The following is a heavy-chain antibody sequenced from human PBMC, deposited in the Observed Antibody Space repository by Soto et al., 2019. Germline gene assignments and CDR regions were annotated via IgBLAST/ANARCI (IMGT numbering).Heavy chain of an antibody. J-gene: IGHJ3*01. CDR1: GISLTTSGVG. V-gene: IGHV2-5*01. CDR2: IYWNDDK. CDR3: GRGVAPLPVCAFDF. D-gene: IGHD3-3*01. Sequence: QITLKGSGPTLVKPTQTLTLTCTLSGISLTTSGVGLGWIRQTPGKALQWLAPIYWNDDKHYSPFLKSRLTITKDTSKNQAVRTMTNMHPVDTVTYYCGRGVAPLPVCAFDFCGQGTVVTVSS.